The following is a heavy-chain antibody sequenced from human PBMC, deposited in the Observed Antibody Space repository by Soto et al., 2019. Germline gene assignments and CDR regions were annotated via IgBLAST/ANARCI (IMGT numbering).Heavy chain of an antibody. D-gene: IGHD2-2*01. V-gene: IGHV5-51*01. Sequence: GESLKISCKGSGYSFTNYWIGWVRQMPGKGLEWMGIIYPGNSDTRYSPSFQGQVTISADKSISTAHLQWSSLKASDTAMYYCARQREACSSTSCYYPFDIWGRGTMVTVSS. J-gene: IGHJ3*02. CDR1: GYSFTNYW. CDR2: IYPGNSDT. CDR3: ARQREACSSTSCYYPFDI.